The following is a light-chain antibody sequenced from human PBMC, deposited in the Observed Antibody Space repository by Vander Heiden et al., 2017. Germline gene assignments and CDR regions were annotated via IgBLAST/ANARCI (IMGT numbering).Light chain of an antibody. V-gene: IGLV2-23*01. Sequence: QSALTQPAHVSGSPGQSTTISSTETSNDVDVYDPVSWYQYHPEQAPKLMIYEGTTRPSGVSSRFSGSRSSNTASLTISGLQAEDEAEYYCCSYAGSIVVFGGGTKLTVL. J-gene: IGLJ2*01. CDR2: EGT. CDR3: CSYAGSIVV. CDR1: SNDVDVYDP.